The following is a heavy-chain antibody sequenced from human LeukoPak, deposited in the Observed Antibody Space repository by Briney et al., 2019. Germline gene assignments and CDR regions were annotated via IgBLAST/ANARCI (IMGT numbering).Heavy chain of an antibody. V-gene: IGHV3-64*02. Sequence: PGGSLRLSCAASGFTFSAYAMHWVRQAPGKGLEYVSGISTNGGSTFYADSVKGRFTISRDNSKNTLYLQMNSLRAEDTAVFYCAKSGLNRFDYWGQGTLVTVSS. CDR3: AKSGLNRFDY. CDR1: GFTFSAYA. J-gene: IGHJ4*02. CDR2: ISTNGGST. D-gene: IGHD2-15*01.